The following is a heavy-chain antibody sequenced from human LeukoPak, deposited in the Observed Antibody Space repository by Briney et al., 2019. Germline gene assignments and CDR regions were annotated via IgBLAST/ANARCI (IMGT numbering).Heavy chain of an antibody. V-gene: IGHV4-59*11. D-gene: IGHD6-13*01. CDR2: IFHSGST. CDR1: GGSIKSHF. Sequence: KASETLSLTCTVSGGSIKSHFWSWVRQPPGKRLEWIGYIFHSGSTNYNPSLKSRVTISVDTSKNQFSLRLSSVTAADTAVYYCARVTGYVMEDYFDYWGQGTLVTVSS. J-gene: IGHJ4*02. CDR3: ARVTGYVMEDYFDY.